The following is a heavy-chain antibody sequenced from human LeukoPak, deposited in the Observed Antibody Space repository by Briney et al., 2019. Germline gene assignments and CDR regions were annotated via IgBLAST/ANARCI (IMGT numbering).Heavy chain of an antibody. J-gene: IGHJ3*02. CDR3: SWDLTGKEDI. Sequence: GGSLRLSCAASGSTFSHYWMHWVRQAPGKGLVWVSRINPDGSRTDYADSVAGRFTISRDNAKNTLYLQMNSLRADDTAVYYCSWDLTGKEDIWGQGTMVTVSS. CDR2: INPDGSRT. V-gene: IGHV3-74*01. D-gene: IGHD1-26*01. CDR1: GSTFSHYW.